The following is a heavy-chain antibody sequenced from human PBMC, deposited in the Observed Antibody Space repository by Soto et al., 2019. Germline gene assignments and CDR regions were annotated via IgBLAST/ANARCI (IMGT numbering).Heavy chain of an antibody. V-gene: IGHV3-23*01. Sequence: GGSLRLSCAASGFTFSSYAMSWVRQAPGKGLEWVSAISGSGGSTYYADSVKGRFTISRDNSKNTLYLQMNSLRAGDTAVYYCAKDLGYYYDSSGYYYPFDYWGQGTLVTVSS. CDR2: ISGSGGST. D-gene: IGHD3-22*01. CDR1: GFTFSSYA. CDR3: AKDLGYYYDSSGYYYPFDY. J-gene: IGHJ4*02.